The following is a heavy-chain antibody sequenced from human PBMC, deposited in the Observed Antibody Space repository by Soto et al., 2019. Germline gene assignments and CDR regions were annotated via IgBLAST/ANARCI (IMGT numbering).Heavy chain of an antibody. CDR2: IYPGDSDT. V-gene: IGHV5-51*01. D-gene: IGHD2-8*01. CDR3: ARLKWGNNAFDI. J-gene: IGHJ3*02. Sequence: GESRKNSSKGSGYSLTNYWIGWVRHMPGKGLEWMGIIYPGDSDTRYRPSFQGQVTISADKSISTAYLQWSSLKASDTAMYYCARLKWGNNAFDIWGQGTMVTVSS. CDR1: GYSLTNYW.